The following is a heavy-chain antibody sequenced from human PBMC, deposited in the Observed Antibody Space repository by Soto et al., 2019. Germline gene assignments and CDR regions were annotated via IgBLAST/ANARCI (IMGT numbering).Heavy chain of an antibody. CDR2: IDPSDSYI. CDR3: ARLSCSGGSCFRGGWFDP. J-gene: IGHJ5*02. Sequence: GESLKISCKGSGYSFTSYWISWVRQMPGKGLEWMGRIDPSDSYINYSPSFQGHVTISADKSISTAYLQWSSLKASDTAMYYCARLSCSGGSCFRGGWFDPWGQGTLVTVSS. D-gene: IGHD2-15*01. V-gene: IGHV5-10-1*01. CDR1: GYSFTSYW.